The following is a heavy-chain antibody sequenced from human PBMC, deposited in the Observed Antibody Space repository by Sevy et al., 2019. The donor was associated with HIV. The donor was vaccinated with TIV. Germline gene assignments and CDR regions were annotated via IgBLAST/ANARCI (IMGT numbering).Heavy chain of an antibody. CDR3: AKDWTTVTTFRSDFEYSYYGMDV. Sequence: GGSLRLSCAASGFTFSSYAMSWVRQAPGKGLEWVSAISGSGGSTYYADSVKGRFTISRDNSKNTLYLQMNSLRAEDTSVYDCAKDWTTVTTFRSDFEYSYYGMDVWGQGTTVTVSS. CDR2: ISGSGGST. CDR1: GFTFSSYA. V-gene: IGHV3-23*01. J-gene: IGHJ6*02. D-gene: IGHD4-17*01.